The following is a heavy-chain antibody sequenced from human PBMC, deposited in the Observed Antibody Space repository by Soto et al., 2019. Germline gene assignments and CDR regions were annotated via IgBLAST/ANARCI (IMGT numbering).Heavy chain of an antibody. CDR3: ARDLAAAAY. CDR2: INPLPTSGST. J-gene: IGHJ4*02. Sequence: ASVKVSCKASGYIFTNYYIHWVRQAPGQGLEWMAIINPLPTSGSTNYAQKFQGRVTVTRDTSTSTVYLELSSLRSDDTAVYYCARDLAAAAYWGQGTLVTVSS. V-gene: IGHV1-46*01. D-gene: IGHD6-13*01. CDR1: GYIFTNYY.